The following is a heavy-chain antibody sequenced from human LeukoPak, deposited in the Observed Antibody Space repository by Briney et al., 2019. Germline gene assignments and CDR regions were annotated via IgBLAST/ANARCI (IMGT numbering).Heavy chain of an antibody. J-gene: IGHJ4*02. CDR3: ARVRSYYYDSSGYYPFDY. CDR1: GFTFSSYS. CDR2: ISSSSSYI. V-gene: IGHV3-21*01. D-gene: IGHD3-22*01. Sequence: GGSLRLSCAASGFTFSSYSMNWVRQAPGKGLEWVLSISSSSSYIYYADSVKGRFTISRDNAKNSLYLQMNSLRAEDTAVYYCARVRSYYYDSSGYYPFDYWGQGTLVTVSS.